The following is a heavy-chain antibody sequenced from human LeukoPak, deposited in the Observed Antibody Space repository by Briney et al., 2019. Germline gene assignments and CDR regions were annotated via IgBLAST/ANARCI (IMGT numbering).Heavy chain of an antibody. J-gene: IGHJ6*02. CDR1: GFTFRSHG. Sequence: GGSLRLSCAASGFTFRSHGMHWVRQAPGEGLEGVAVIWYDGGTKYYGDSVKGRFTISRDNSANMLYLQMNSLRGEATAVYYCARAFTVTSKYYYGLEVWGQGPTVTVSS. D-gene: IGHD4-11*01. CDR2: IWYDGGTK. V-gene: IGHV3-33*01. CDR3: ARAFTVTSKYYYGLEV.